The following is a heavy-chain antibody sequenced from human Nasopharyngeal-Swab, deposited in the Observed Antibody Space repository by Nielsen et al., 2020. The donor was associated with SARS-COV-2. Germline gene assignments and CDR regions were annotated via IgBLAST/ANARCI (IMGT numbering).Heavy chain of an antibody. CDR3: VRDPDVDIVATDAFDI. CDR2: ISYDGSNK. Sequence: GASLQISCAASGFTFSSYAMHWVCQAPGKGLEWVAVISYDGSNKYYADSVKGRFTISRDNSKNTLYLQMNSLRAEDTAVYYCVRDPDVDIVATDAFDIWGQGTRVTVSS. J-gene: IGHJ3*02. CDR1: GFTFSSYA. D-gene: IGHD5-12*01. V-gene: IGHV3-30-3*01.